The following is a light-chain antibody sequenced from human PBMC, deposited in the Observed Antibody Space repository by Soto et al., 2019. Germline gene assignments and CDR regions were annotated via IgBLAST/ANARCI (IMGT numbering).Light chain of an antibody. V-gene: IGKV3-20*01. CDR2: GTS. J-gene: IGKJ5*01. CDR1: ERIYSAN. CDR3: QQYGNSPIT. Sequence: EVVLTQSPGTLSLSRGERATLSCRASERIYSANLGWYQQKPGQAPRLLIYGTSSRATGIPDRFSGSGSGTDFTLTISRLEPEDFAVYYCQQYGNSPITFGQGTRLEIK.